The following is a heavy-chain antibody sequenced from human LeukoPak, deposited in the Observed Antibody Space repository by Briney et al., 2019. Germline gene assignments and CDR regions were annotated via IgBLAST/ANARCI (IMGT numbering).Heavy chain of an antibody. J-gene: IGHJ4*02. CDR2: INQDGSTQ. Sequence: EGSLRLSCAASGFPFSGYWMDWVRQAPGKGMEWVANINQDGSTQYYAASVKGRFTISRDNAKSSLYLQMNILRAEDTAVYYCSRSLDYLGQGALVTVSS. CDR1: GFPFSGYW. CDR3: SRSLDY. V-gene: IGHV3-7*01.